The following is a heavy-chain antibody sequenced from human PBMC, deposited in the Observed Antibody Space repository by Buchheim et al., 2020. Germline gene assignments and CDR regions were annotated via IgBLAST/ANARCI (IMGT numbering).Heavy chain of an antibody. J-gene: IGHJ4*02. CDR3: ARDVNPTVFDY. CDR1: GFTFSRYS. Sequence: EVQLVESGGGLVQPGGSLRLSCAASGFTFSRYSMHWVRQAPGKGLVWVSYINGDGSTTSYADSVKGRFTISRDNAKNTLYLQMNGLRAEDTAVYYCARDVNPTVFDYWGQGSL. V-gene: IGHV3-74*01. CDR2: INGDGSTT.